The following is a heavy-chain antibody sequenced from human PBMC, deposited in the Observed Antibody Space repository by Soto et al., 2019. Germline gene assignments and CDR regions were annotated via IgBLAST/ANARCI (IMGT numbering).Heavy chain of an antibody. D-gene: IGHD3-22*01. CDR3: TTDRLYYYDSSGYYSDY. CDR1: GFTFSNAW. V-gene: IGHV3-15*07. J-gene: IGHJ4*02. CDR2: IKSKTDGGTT. Sequence: EVQLVESGGGLVKPRGSLRLSCAASGFTFSNAWMNWVRQAPGKGLEWVGRIKSKTDGGTTDYAAPVKGRFTISRDDSKNTLYLQMNSVKTEDTAVYYCTTDRLYYYDSSGYYSDYWGQGTLVTVSS.